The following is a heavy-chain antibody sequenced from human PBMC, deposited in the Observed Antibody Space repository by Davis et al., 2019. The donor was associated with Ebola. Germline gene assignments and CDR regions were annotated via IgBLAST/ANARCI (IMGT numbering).Heavy chain of an antibody. CDR1: EFTFSSSA. Sequence: SVKVSCKTSEFTFSSSAVHWVRQARGQRLEWIGWIVVGSGNTNYAENFQERVTITRDMSTTTAFLELSSLRSEDTAVYYCAVGWLQLDYWGQGTLVTVSS. CDR3: AVGWLQLDY. J-gene: IGHJ4*02. V-gene: IGHV1-58*01. D-gene: IGHD5-24*01. CDR2: IVVGSGNT.